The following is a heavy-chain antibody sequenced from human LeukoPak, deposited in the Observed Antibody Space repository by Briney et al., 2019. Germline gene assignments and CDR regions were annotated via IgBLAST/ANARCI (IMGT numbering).Heavy chain of an antibody. J-gene: IGHJ5*02. V-gene: IGHV1-69*13. CDR2: IIPIFGTA. CDR3: AKPLAPPHAWFDP. CDR1: GYTFTSYY. Sequence: SVKVSCKASGYTFTSYYMHWVRQAPGQGLEWMGGIIPIFGTANYAQKFQGRVTITADESTSTAYMELSSLRSEDTAVYYCAKPLAPPHAWFDPWGQGTLVTVSS.